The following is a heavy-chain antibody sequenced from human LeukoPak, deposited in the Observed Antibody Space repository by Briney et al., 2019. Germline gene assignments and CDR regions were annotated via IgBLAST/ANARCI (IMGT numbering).Heavy chain of an antibody. CDR2: IIPILGIA. D-gene: IGHD5-12*01. V-gene: IGHV1-69*04. Sequence: ASVKVSCKASGDTFSSYAISWVRQAPGQGLEWMGRIIPILGIANYAQKFQGRVTITADKSTSTAYMELSSLRSEDTAVYYCARASMATNAFDIWGQGTMVTVSS. CDR3: ARASMATNAFDI. J-gene: IGHJ3*02. CDR1: GDTFSSYA.